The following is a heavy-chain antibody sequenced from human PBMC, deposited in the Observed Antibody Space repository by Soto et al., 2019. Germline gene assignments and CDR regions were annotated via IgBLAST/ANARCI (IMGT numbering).Heavy chain of an antibody. CDR2: ISAYNGNT. Sequence: QVQLVQSGAEVKKPGASVKVSCKASGYTFTSYGISWVRQAPGQGLEWMGWISAYNGNTNYAQKLQGRVTMTTDTSSSTAYMELRSLRSDDTAVYYCARDLRAYSPRSQGFDPWGQGTLVTVSS. J-gene: IGHJ5*02. V-gene: IGHV1-18*04. CDR3: ARDLRAYSPRSQGFDP. CDR1: GYTFTSYG. D-gene: IGHD2-21*01.